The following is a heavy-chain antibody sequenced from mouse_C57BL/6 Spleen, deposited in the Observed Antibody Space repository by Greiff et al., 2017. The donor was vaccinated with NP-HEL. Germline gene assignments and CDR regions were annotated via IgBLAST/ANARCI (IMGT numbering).Heavy chain of an antibody. CDR3: ARGEGNYPGRFAY. J-gene: IGHJ3*01. Sequence: VQLKQSGPGLAKPSQTLSLTCSVTGYSITSDYWNWIRKFPGNKLEYMGYISYSGSTYYNPSLKSRISITRDTSKNQYYLQLNSVTTEDTATYYCARGEGNYPGRFAYWGQGTLVTVSA. CDR1: GYSITSDY. V-gene: IGHV3-8*01. CDR2: ISYSGST. D-gene: IGHD1-1*02.